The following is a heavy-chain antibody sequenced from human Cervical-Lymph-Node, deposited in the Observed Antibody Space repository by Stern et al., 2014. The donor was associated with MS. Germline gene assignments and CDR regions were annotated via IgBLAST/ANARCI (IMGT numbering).Heavy chain of an antibody. D-gene: IGHD1-14*01. CDR2: IYPGDSET. J-gene: IGHJ4*02. V-gene: IGHV5-51*01. Sequence: VQLVQSGAELIRPGESLKISCKGSGFKFSIYWIAWVRQMPGKGLEWMGFIYPGDSETRYSPSFQVQVTMSADKSTSTAYLQWSSLNASDTAMYFCARQTTAWASDVWGQGTLVTVSS. CDR3: ARQTTAWASDV. CDR1: GFKFSIYW.